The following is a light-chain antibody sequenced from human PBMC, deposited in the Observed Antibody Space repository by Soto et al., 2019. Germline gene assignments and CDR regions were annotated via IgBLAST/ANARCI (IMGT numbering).Light chain of an antibody. CDR2: VNR. V-gene: IGLV1-40*01. Sequence: QTVVTQPPSVSGAPGQRVTISCTGSSSNIGAGYDVHWYQQLPGTAPKLLIYVNRNRPSGVPDRFSGSKSGTSASLAITGLQAEDEADYYCQSYDSSLSGVLFGGGTMLTVL. CDR3: QSYDSSLSGVL. CDR1: SSNIGAGYD. J-gene: IGLJ2*01.